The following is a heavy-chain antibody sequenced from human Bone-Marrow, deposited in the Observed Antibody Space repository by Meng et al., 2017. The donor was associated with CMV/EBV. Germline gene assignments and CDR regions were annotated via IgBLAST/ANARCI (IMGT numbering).Heavy chain of an antibody. CDR2: ISPDGSSK. CDR1: GFLFSGHT. D-gene: IGHD6-25*01. V-gene: IGHV3-30*03. CDR3: AYYSSSGYYFDF. Sequence: GESLKISCATSGFLFSGHTMHWIRQVPGKGLEWVAFISPDGSSKNYVDSVGGRFVISRDNSKNILYLQMNSLRDEDTAVYYCAYYSSSGYYFDFWGHGTMVTVSS. J-gene: IGHJ4*01.